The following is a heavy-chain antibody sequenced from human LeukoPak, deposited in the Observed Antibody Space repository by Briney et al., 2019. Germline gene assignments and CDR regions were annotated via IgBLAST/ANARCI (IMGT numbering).Heavy chain of an antibody. J-gene: IGHJ3*02. CDR1: GVSISSGGYY. CDR3: ASRILGYSYGHDAFDI. CDR2: IYHSGST. Sequence: PSQTLSLTCTVSGVSISSGGYYWSWIRQPPGKGLEWIGYIYHSGSTSYNPSLKSRVTISLDRSKNQFSLKLSSVTAADTAVYYCASRILGYSYGHDAFDIWGQGTMVTVSS. D-gene: IGHD5-18*01. V-gene: IGHV4-30-2*01.